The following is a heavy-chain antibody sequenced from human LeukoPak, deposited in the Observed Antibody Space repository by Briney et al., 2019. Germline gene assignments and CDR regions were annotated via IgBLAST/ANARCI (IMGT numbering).Heavy chain of an antibody. D-gene: IGHD2-2*01. V-gene: IGHV4-61*02. Sequence: SQTLSLTCTVSGGSISSGSYYWRWLRQPAGTGLEWLGRIYTSGSTNYNPSLKSRVTISVDTSKNQFSLKLSSVTAADTAVYYCAREDIVVVPAAIYWYFDLWGRGTLVTVSS. CDR1: GGSISSGSYY. CDR3: AREDIVVVPAAIYWYFDL. J-gene: IGHJ2*01. CDR2: IYTSGST.